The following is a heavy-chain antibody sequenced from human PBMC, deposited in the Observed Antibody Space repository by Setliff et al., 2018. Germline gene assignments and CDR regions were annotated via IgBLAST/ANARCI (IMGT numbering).Heavy chain of an antibody. J-gene: IGHJ4*02. D-gene: IGHD6-19*01. CDR3: ATDRGWLDMFDY. Sequence: GGSLRLSCAASGFTFSGSAIYWVRQASGKGLEWVGRIRSKADSYSTAYAASGKGRFTISRDDSKNTAFLQVNSLKTEDTAVYYCATDRGWLDMFDYWGQGTQVTVSS. V-gene: IGHV3-73*01. CDR2: IRSKADSYST. CDR1: GFTFSGSA.